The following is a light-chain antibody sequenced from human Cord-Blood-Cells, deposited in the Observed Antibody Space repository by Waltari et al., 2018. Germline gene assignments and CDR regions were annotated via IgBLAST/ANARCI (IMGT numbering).Light chain of an antibody. J-gene: IGKJ4*01. CDR2: AAS. CDR3: QQGYGTPS. CDR1: QSISSY. Sequence: DIQMTQSPSSLSASVGDRVTITCRASQSISSYLNWYQQKQGKAPKLLIYAASSWQSGVPLRFSCSGAGTDFTLTISSLQPEDFATYYCQQGYGTPSFGGGTKVGIK. V-gene: IGKV1-39*01.